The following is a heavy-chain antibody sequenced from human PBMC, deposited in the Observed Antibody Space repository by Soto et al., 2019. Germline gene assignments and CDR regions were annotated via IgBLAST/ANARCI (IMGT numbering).Heavy chain of an antibody. CDR2: IFYSGNT. CDR3: ARRYGSCFDY. Sequence: SETLSLTCTVSGGCITNYYWSWIRQPPGKGLEWIGYIFYSGNTNYNPSLRSRVTISVDTSKNQFSLRLSSVTAADTAVYYCARRYGSCFDYWGQGNLVTVSS. V-gene: IGHV4-59*01. CDR1: GGCITNYY. D-gene: IGHD5-18*01. J-gene: IGHJ4*02.